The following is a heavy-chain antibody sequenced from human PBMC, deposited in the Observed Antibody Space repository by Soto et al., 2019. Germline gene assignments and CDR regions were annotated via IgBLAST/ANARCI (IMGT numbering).Heavy chain of an antibody. D-gene: IGHD4-17*01. V-gene: IGHV3-30*18. J-gene: IGHJ6*02. Sequence: QVQLVESGGGEVQPGRSLTISFVASGFTFSTYGMHWVRQTPGKWLEWVAVISYDGTNKLYSDSVKGRFTISRDNFKNTLTLQMNSLRADDTAVYSCAKDLQAYGDYDYYCYGMDVWGLGTRVPVSS. CDR2: ISYDGTNK. CDR1: GFTFSTYG. CDR3: AKDLQAYGDYDYYCYGMDV.